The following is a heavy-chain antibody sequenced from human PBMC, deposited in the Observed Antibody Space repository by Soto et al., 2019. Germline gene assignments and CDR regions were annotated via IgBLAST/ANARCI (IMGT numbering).Heavy chain of an antibody. V-gene: IGHV4-30-2*01. Sequence: SETLSLTCAVSGGSISSGGYSWSWIRQPPGKGLEWIGYIYHSGSTYYNPSLKSRVTISVDRSKNQFSLKLSSVTAADTAVYYCASQITMVRGVPYYYYGMDVWGQGTTVTVSS. CDR1: GGSISSGGYS. D-gene: IGHD3-10*01. CDR2: IYHSGST. J-gene: IGHJ6*02. CDR3: ASQITMVRGVPYYYYGMDV.